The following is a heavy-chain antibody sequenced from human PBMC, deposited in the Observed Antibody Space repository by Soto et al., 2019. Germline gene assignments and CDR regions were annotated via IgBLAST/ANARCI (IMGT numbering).Heavy chain of an antibody. V-gene: IGHV3-21*01. J-gene: IGHJ5*02. CDR2: ISSSSSHI. D-gene: IGHD6-13*01. CDR3: ARPLLSYSSSHNGFDP. CDR1: GFTFSSYS. Sequence: GGSLTLSCAASGFTFSSYSMNWVRQPPGKGLEWVSSISSSSSHIYYADPVKGRFTISRDNAKDSLYLQMNSLRGEDKAVYYCARPLLSYSSSHNGFDPWGQGTLVTVSS.